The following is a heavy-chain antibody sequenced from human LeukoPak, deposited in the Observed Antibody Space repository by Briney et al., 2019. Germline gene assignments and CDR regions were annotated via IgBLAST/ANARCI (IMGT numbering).Heavy chain of an antibody. CDR1: GFTFSSYS. D-gene: IGHD2-2*01. CDR3: AKDQYCSSPSCWNFDS. V-gene: IGHV3-30*02. J-gene: IGHJ4*02. Sequence: GGSLRLSCAASGFTFSSYSMNWVRQAPGKGLEWMAFIRFDGSITYYADSVRDRFTISRDNSKNTLYLHMNSLRDEDTAVYYCAKDQYCSSPSCWNFDSWGQGTLVTVSS. CDR2: IRFDGSIT.